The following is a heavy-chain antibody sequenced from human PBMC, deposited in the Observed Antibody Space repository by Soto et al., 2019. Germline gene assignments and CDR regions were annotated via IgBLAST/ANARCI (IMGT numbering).Heavy chain of an antibody. CDR2: IYYSGST. Sequence: QVQLQESGPGLVKPSETLSLTCTVPGGSISSYYWSWIRQPPGKGLEWIGYIYYSGSTNYNPYLKSRVTISVDTSKNQFYLKLSSVTAADTAVYYCARLWGGSVDYWGQGTLVTVSS. D-gene: IGHD3-16*01. CDR1: GGSISSYY. J-gene: IGHJ4*02. V-gene: IGHV4-59*08. CDR3: ARLWGGSVDY.